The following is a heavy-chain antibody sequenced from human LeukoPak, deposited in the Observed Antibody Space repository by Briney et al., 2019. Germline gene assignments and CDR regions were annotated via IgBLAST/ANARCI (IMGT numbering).Heavy chain of an antibody. CDR1: GGSISSGGYY. Sequence: PSQTLSLTCTVSGGSISSGGYYWSWIRQPPGKGLEWIGYIYHSGSTYYNPSLKSRVTISVDRSKNQFSLKLSSVTAADTAVYYCARDSLHQLPPPKSSFDPWGQGTLVTVSS. J-gene: IGHJ5*02. CDR3: ARDSLHQLPPPKSSFDP. D-gene: IGHD2-2*01. CDR2: IYHSGST. V-gene: IGHV4-30-2*01.